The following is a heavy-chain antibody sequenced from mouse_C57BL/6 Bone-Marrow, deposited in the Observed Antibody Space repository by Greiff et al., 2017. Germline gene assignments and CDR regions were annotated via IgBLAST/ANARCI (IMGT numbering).Heavy chain of an antibody. V-gene: IGHV3-6*01. CDR3: AREPITTVPMWYFDY. CDR1: GYSITSGYY. J-gene: IGHJ2*01. D-gene: IGHD1-1*01. Sequence: ESGPGLVKPSQSLSLTCSVTGYSITSGYYWNWIRQFPGNKLEWMGYISYDGSNNYNPSLKNRISITRDTSKNQFFLKLNSVTTEDTATYYCAREPITTVPMWYFDYWGQGTTLTVSS. CDR2: ISYDGSN.